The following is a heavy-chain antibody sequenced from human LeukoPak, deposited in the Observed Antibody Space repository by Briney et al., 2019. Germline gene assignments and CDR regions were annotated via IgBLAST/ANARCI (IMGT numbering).Heavy chain of an antibody. D-gene: IGHD1-26*01. CDR2: INSDGSST. CDR1: GFTFSSFW. V-gene: IGHV3-74*01. CDR3: ARGSGSYSNWFDP. Sequence: GGSLRLSCAASGFTFSSFWMHWVRQAPGKGLVWVSRINSDGSSTNYADSVKGRFTISRDNAKNTLYLQMNSLRAEDTAVYYCARGSGSYSNWFDPWGQGTLVTVSS. J-gene: IGHJ5*02.